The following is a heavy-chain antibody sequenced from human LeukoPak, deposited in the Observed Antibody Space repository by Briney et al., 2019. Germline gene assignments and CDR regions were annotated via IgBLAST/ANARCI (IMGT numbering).Heavy chain of an antibody. CDR2: ISYDGSNK. V-gene: IGHV3-30*04. D-gene: IGHD3-22*01. Sequence: PGRSLRLSCTASGFTFGDYALTWVRQAPGKGLEWVAVISYDGSNKDYADSVKGRLTISRDNSKNTLYLQMNSLRVEDTAVYYCAQSPFYYDSYFDYWGQGTLVTVSS. J-gene: IGHJ4*02. CDR1: GFTFGDYA. CDR3: AQSPFYYDSYFDY.